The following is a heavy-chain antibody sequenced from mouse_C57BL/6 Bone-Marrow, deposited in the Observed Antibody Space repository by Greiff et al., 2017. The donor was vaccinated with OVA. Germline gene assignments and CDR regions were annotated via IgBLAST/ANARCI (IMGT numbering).Heavy chain of an antibody. J-gene: IGHJ3*01. CDR2: IHPNSGST. D-gene: IGHD1-1*01. CDR3: ARATVVEKAGFAY. Sequence: VQLQQPGAELVKPGASVKLSCKASGYTFTSYWMHWVKQRPGQGLEWIGMIHPNSGSTNYNEKFKSKATLTVDKSSSTAYMQLSSLTSEDSAVYYGARATVVEKAGFAYWGQGTLVTVSA. V-gene: IGHV1-64*01. CDR1: GYTFTSYW.